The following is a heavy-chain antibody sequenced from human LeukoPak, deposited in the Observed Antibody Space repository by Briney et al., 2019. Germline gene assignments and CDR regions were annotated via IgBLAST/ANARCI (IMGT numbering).Heavy chain of an antibody. CDR1: GFTFSNYE. CDR3: ARYSNSAFDG. Sequence: GGTLRLSCTASGFTFSNYEMSWVRQTPRKGLEWVSNIYTDNNIKEADAVKGRFTISRDNAKNSLYLQMNSLRAEDTAVYYSARYSNSAFDGWGQGTLVTVSS. CDR2: IYTDNNI. D-gene: IGHD2-21*01. J-gene: IGHJ4*02. V-gene: IGHV3-48*03.